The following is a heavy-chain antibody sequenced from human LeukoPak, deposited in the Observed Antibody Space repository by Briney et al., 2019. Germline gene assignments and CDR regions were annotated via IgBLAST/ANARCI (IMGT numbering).Heavy chain of an antibody. V-gene: IGHV4-39*01. D-gene: IGHD2-2*01. CDR1: GGSISSSSYY. CDR2: IYYSGST. CDR3: ARHPRYCSSSSCYRGGDFDY. Sequence: SETLSLTCTVSGGSISSSSYYWGWIRQPPGKGLEWIGSIYYSGSTYYNPSLKSRVTISVDTSKNQFSLKLSSVTAADTAVYQSARHPRYCSSSSCYRGGDFDYWGQGTLVTVSS. J-gene: IGHJ4*02.